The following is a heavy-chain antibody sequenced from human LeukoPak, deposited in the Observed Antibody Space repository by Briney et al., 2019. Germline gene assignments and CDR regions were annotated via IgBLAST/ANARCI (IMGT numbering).Heavy chain of an antibody. J-gene: IGHJ4*02. CDR2: IYYSGTT. CDR1: GESFSGHF. V-gene: IGHV4-30-4*07. CDR3: ARGHWEQDTSTYAY. D-gene: IGHD1-26*01. Sequence: SETLSLTCAVYGESFSGHFWSWIHQPPGKGLEWIGYIYYSGTTFYNPSLKSRVTMSLESAKNQLSLKLRSVTAADTAVYYCARGHWEQDTSTYAYWGQGSLVTVSS.